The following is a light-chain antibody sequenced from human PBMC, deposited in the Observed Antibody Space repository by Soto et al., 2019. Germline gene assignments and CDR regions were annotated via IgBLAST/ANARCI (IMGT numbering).Light chain of an antibody. CDR2: DAS. CDR1: QSVSSY. Sequence: EIVLTQSQATLSLSPGEGAALSCLASQSVSSYLAWYQQKPGQAPRLLIYDASNRATGIPARFSGSGSGTDFTLTISRLEPEDFAVYYCQQRSNWPITFGQGTRLEIK. CDR3: QQRSNWPIT. V-gene: IGKV3-11*01. J-gene: IGKJ5*01.